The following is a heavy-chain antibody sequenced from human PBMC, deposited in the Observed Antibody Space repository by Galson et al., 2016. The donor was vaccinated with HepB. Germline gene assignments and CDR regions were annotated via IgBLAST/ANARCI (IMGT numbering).Heavy chain of an antibody. CDR2: LYQSGNN. CDR3: ARARLLGTFDA. J-gene: IGHJ4*02. V-gene: IGHV4-39*01. D-gene: IGHD3-10*01. CDR1: DDSFTSRHYY. Sequence: SETLSLTCIVSDDSFTSRHYYRGWMRQPPGKGLEWIGSLYQSGNNYYNPSLKSRVTISVDTSKKQFSLTVTSTTAADTAVYYCARARLLGTFDAWGQRTL.